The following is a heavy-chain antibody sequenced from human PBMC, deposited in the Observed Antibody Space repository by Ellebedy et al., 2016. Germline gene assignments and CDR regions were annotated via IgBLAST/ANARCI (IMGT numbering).Heavy chain of an antibody. J-gene: IGHJ6*02. CDR3: ASALTTTVRYCSGGSCYSRAKRGMDV. V-gene: IGHV1-69*06. D-gene: IGHD2-15*01. Sequence: SVKVSXXASGGTFSSYAISWVRQAPGQGLEWMGGIIPIFGTANYAQKFQGRVTITADKSTSTAYMELSSLRSEDTAVYYCASALTTTVRYCSGGSCYSRAKRGMDVWGQGTTVTVSS. CDR1: GGTFSSYA. CDR2: IIPIFGTA.